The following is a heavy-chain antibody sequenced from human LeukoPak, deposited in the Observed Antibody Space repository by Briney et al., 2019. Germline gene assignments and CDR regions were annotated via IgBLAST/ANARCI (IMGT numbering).Heavy chain of an antibody. Sequence: GGSLRLSCAASRFTFCTFAMSWVRQAPGTGLEWVSCFSGSGASTYYADSVKGRFTISRDNSKNTLYLQMNSLRAEATAVYYWANFAPTPHLNYYYYGMDVWGQGTTVTVSS. V-gene: IGHV3-23*01. CDR3: ANFAPTPHLNYYYYGMDV. J-gene: IGHJ6*02. CDR2: FSGSGAST. D-gene: IGHD3-3*02. CDR1: RFTFCTFA.